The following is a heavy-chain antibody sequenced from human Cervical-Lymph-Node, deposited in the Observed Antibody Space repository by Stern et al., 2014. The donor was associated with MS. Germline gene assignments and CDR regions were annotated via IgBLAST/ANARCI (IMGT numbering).Heavy chain of an antibody. V-gene: IGHV1-24*01. Sequence: DQLVESGAEVKKPGASVTVSCNVAGHPLSGLAMHWLRQLPTRGLEWMGQFDPEDGDTVYAQQFQGRLTMTEETSTGTAYMTLTALRSEDTAVYYCASDRGVKWGQGTLVTVSS. CDR2: FDPEDGDT. J-gene: IGHJ4*02. D-gene: IGHD3-10*01. CDR3: ASDRGVK. CDR1: GHPLSGLA.